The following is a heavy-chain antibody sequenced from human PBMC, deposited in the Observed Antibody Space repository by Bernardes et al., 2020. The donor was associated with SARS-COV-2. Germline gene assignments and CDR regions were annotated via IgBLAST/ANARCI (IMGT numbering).Heavy chain of an antibody. CDR1: GFTFSSYG. Sequence: GGSLRLSCAASGFTFSSYGMHWVRQAPGKGLEWVAVIWYDGSNKYYADSVKGRFTISRDNSKNTLYLQMNSLRAEDTAVYYCARERPGGYDLYYFDYWGQGTLVTVSS. J-gene: IGHJ4*02. V-gene: IGHV3-33*01. CDR3: ARERPGGYDLYYFDY. CDR2: IWYDGSNK. D-gene: IGHD5-12*01.